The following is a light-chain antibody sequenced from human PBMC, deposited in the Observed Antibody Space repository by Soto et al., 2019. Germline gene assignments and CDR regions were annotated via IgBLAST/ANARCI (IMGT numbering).Light chain of an antibody. CDR3: TSYTTSSTVV. J-gene: IGLJ2*01. CDR1: SSDVGGYDF. CDR2: DVR. V-gene: IGLV2-14*03. Sequence: QSVLTQPASVSGSPGQSITISCTGTSSDVGGYDFVSWYQQHLGKAPKVIIYDVRNRPSGVSNRFSGSKSGNTASLTISGLQAEDEADYYCTSYTTSSTVVFGGGTKLTVL.